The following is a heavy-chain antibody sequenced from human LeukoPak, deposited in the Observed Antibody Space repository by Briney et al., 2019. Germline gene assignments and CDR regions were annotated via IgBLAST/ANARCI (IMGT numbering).Heavy chain of an antibody. V-gene: IGHV4-59*08. CDR2: IYYSGST. J-gene: IGHJ6*02. CDR1: GGSISSYY. D-gene: IGHD3-22*01. Sequence: SETLSLTCTVSGGSISSYYWSWIRQPPGKGLEWIGYIYYSGSTNYNPSLKSRVTISVDTSKDQFPLKLSSVTAADTAVYYCAGVRIGVINRGYYYYGMDVWGQGTTVTVSS. CDR3: AGVRIGVINRGYYYYGMDV.